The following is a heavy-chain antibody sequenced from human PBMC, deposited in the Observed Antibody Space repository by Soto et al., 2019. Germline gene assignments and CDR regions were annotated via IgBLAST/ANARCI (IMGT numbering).Heavy chain of an antibody. CDR2: IYYSGTT. Sequence: QVQLQESGPGLVKPSDTLSLTCAVSGYSISSSNWWGWIRQPPGKGLNWIGDIYYSGTTYYNPSLKSRVTMSVDTSMNQFPLKLTSVTAVDTAVYYCARREIQGPIDYWGQGTLVTVSS. J-gene: IGHJ4*02. D-gene: IGHD1-26*01. CDR1: GYSISSSNW. V-gene: IGHV4-28*01. CDR3: ARREIQGPIDY.